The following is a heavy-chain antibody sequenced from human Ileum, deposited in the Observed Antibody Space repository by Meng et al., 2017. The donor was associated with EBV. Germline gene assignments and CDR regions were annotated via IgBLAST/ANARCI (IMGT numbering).Heavy chain of an antibody. CDR2: ISAYNGNT. CDR1: GYTFTNYG. D-gene: IGHD1-26*01. Sequence: QAQLVQSGGEVKKPGXSVKVACKASGYTFTNYGITWVRQAPGQGLEWMGWISAYNGNTNYAQTLQGRVTMTTDTSTSTAYMKLGSLRSDDTAVYYCARVEVGITSGDYWGQGTLVTVSS. J-gene: IGHJ4*02. CDR3: ARVEVGITSGDY. V-gene: IGHV1-18*01.